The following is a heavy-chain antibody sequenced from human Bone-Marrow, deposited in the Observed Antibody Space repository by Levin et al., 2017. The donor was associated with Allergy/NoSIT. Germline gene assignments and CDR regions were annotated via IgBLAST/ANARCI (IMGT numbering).Heavy chain of an antibody. CDR2: ITGVTT. Sequence: PGGSLRLSCAASGFAFRSNAMSWVRQAPGKGLEWVSTITGVTTYYVDSVKGRFTISRDNSRNTLYLQMNSLRGDDTAVYYCAKDKGQQLVNWYFDFWGRGTLVTVSS. D-gene: IGHD6-13*01. V-gene: IGHV3-23*01. J-gene: IGHJ2*01. CDR3: AKDKGQQLVNWYFDF. CDR1: GFAFRSNA.